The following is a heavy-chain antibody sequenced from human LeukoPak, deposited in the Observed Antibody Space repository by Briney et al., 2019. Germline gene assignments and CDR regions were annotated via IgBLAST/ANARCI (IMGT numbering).Heavy chain of an antibody. CDR2: INHSGST. V-gene: IGHV4-34*01. CDR3: ARDSWDY. CDR1: GGSFSGYY. J-gene: IGHJ4*02. Sequence: SETLFLTCGVYGGSFSGYYWNWIRQPPGKGLEWIGEINHSGSTNYNPSLKSRVTISVDTSKNQFSLKLSSVTAADTAVYYCARDSWDYWGQGTLVTVSS. D-gene: IGHD2-15*01.